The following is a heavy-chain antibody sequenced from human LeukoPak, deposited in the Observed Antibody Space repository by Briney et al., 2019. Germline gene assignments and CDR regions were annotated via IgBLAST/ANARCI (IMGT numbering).Heavy chain of an antibody. V-gene: IGHV3-30*02. CDR2: IRYDGSNK. Sequence: PGGSLRLSCAASGFTFSSYGMHWVRQAPGKGLEWVAFIRYDGSNKYYADSVKGRFTISRDNSKNTLYLQMNSLRAEDTAVYYCAKDRGAPYLNRNWFDPWGQGTLVTVSS. CDR3: AKDRGAPYLNRNWFDP. J-gene: IGHJ5*02. CDR1: GFTFSSYG. D-gene: IGHD1-26*01.